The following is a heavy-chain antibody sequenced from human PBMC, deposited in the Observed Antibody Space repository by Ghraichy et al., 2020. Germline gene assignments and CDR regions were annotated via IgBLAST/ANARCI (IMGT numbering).Heavy chain of an antibody. CDR3: VKEGGYDNPLDAFDI. Sequence: GGSLRLSCSASGFTFSSYAMHWVRQAPGKGLEYVSAISSNGGSTYYADSVKGRFTISRDNSKNTLYLQMSSLRAEDTAVYYCVKEGGYDNPLDAFDIWGQGTMVTVSS. CDR2: ISSNGGST. D-gene: IGHD3-22*01. V-gene: IGHV3-64D*06. J-gene: IGHJ3*02. CDR1: GFTFSSYA.